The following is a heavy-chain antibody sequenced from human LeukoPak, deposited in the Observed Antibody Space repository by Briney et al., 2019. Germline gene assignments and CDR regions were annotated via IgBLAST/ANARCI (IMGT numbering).Heavy chain of an antibody. CDR3: ARIKTYYDFWSGYYFGFDP. J-gene: IGHJ5*02. D-gene: IGHD3-3*01. CDR2: IYYSGST. CDR1: GGSISSGGYY. Sequence: PSETLSLNCTVSGGSISSGGYYWSWIRQHPGKGLEWIGYIYYSGSTYYNPSLKSRVTISVDTSKNQFSLKLSSVTAADTAVYYCARIKTYYDFWSGYYFGFDPWGQGTLVTVSS. V-gene: IGHV4-31*03.